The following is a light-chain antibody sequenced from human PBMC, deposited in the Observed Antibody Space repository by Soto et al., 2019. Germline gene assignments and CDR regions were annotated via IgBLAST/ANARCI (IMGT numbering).Light chain of an antibody. V-gene: IGKV3-11*01. CDR3: QQRSDWPST. CDR2: DAS. J-gene: IGKJ4*01. Sequence: EIVLTQSPATLSLSPGERATLSCRASQSVSRYLAWYQQKPGQAPRLLIYDASNRATGIPARFSGSGSGTDFTLTISSLEPEDCAVYYCQQRSDWPSTFGGGTNVQIK. CDR1: QSVSRY.